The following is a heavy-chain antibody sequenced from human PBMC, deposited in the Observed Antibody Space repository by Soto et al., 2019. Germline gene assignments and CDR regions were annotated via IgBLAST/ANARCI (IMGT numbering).Heavy chain of an antibody. Sequence: PSETLSLTCAVYGGSFSGYYWSWIRQPPGKGLEWIGEINHSGSTNYNPSLKSRVTISVDTSKNQFSLKLGSVTAADTAVYYCAREVIGAAAGPGAFDIWGQGTMVTVS. V-gene: IGHV4-34*01. CDR1: GGSFSGYY. CDR3: AREVIGAAAGPGAFDI. J-gene: IGHJ3*02. D-gene: IGHD6-13*01. CDR2: INHSGST.